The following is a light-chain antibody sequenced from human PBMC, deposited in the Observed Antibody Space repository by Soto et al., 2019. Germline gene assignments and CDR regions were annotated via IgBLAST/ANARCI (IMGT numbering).Light chain of an antibody. Sequence: AIRMTQSPSSLSASTGDRVTITCRASQGISSYLAWYQQKPGKAPKLLIYAASTLQSGVPSRFSGSGSGTDFTLTISCLQSEDFATNYGQQYYSYTRTFGQGTKVEIK. J-gene: IGKJ1*01. CDR2: AAS. CDR1: QGISSY. CDR3: QQYYSYTRT. V-gene: IGKV1-8*01.